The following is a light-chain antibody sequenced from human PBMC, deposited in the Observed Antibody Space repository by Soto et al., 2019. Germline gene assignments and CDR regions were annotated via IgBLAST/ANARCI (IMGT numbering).Light chain of an antibody. V-gene: IGLV2-14*01. CDR3: FSFITTSTHV. CDR2: EVN. J-gene: IGLJ1*01. Sequence: QSALTQPASLSGSPGQSITISCAGTSSDIGAYDYVSWFQQHPGKAPKLMISEVNNRPSGVSNRFSGSKSGNTAYLTISGLQVEDEAEYFCFSFITTSTHVFGTGTKLTVL. CDR1: SSDIGAYDY.